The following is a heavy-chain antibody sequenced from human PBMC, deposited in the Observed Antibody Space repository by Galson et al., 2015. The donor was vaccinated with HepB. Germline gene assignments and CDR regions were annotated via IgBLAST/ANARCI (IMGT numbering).Heavy chain of an antibody. D-gene: IGHD2-15*01. CDR1: GYTFTGYY. V-gene: IGHV1-2*06. J-gene: IGHJ6*02. CDR2: INPNSGGT. Sequence: SVKVSCKASGYTFTGYYMHWVRQAPGQGLEWMGRINPNSGGTNYAQKFQGRVTMTRDTSISTAYMELSRLRSDDTAVYYCARGYCSGGSCPGYYYYGMDVWGQGTTVTVSS. CDR3: ARGYCSGGSCPGYYYYGMDV.